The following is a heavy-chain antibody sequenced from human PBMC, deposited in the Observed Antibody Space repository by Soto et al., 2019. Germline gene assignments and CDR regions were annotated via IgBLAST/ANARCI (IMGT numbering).Heavy chain of an antibody. D-gene: IGHD3-10*01. V-gene: IGHV1-69*01. Sequence: QLVQSGPEVKKPGSSVKVSCKSVGDTFSSYAVSWVRQAPGQGLEWMGGIIPTFGTVNYAQKFQGRATITADESTRLSYMELXSLKSEDTAVYYCAREAGDYGHPYFDYWGQGTLISVSS. CDR2: IIPTFGTV. CDR3: AREAGDYGHPYFDY. CDR1: GDTFSSYA. J-gene: IGHJ4*02.